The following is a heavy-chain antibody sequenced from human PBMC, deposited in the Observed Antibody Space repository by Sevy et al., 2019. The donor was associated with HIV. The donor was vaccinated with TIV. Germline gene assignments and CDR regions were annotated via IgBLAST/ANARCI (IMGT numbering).Heavy chain of an antibody. CDR3: ATDNCVTEGTATSCFFEF. CDR1: GFSFSRFG. CDR2: IWHDGSKE. V-gene: IGHV3-33*03. D-gene: IGHD3-3*01. Sequence: GGSLRLSCVASGFSFSRFGMHWVRQSPGKGLEWLGVIWHDGSKELYSESVKGRFTISRDNFENTVHLQMNSLRPEDTALYYCATDNCVTEGTATSCFFEFWGQGTPVTVSS. J-gene: IGHJ4*02.